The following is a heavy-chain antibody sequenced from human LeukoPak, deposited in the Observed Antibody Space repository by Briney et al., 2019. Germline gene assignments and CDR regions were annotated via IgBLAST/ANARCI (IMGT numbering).Heavy chain of an antibody. CDR1: GFTFSSYG. CDR2: ISGSGGST. J-gene: IGHJ4*02. Sequence: GGSLRLSCAASGFTFSSYGMSWVRQAPGKGLEWVSAISGSGGSTYYADSVKGRFTISRDNSKNTLYLQMNSLRAEDMALYYCAKGYDSSGIDYWGQGTLVTVSS. V-gene: IGHV3-23*01. CDR3: AKGYDSSGIDY. D-gene: IGHD3-22*01.